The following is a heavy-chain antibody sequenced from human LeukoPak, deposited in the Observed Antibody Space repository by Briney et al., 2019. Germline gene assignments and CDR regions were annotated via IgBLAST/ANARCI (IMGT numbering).Heavy chain of an antibody. Sequence: SQTPSLTCAISGDSVSSKNAASSSIRQTPSRGLEWLGRTYYRSKSFTDYPVSVKSRITINPDTSKNQFSLQLKSVTPEDTAVYYCARSGGWFDSWGQGTLVTVSS. V-gene: IGHV6-1*01. CDR3: ARSGGWFDS. D-gene: IGHD3-10*01. CDR1: GDSVSSKNAA. J-gene: IGHJ5*01. CDR2: TYYRSKSFT.